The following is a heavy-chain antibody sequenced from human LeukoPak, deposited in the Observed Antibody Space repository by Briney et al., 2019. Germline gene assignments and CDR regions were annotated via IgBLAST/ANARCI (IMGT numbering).Heavy chain of an antibody. CDR3: SRENLNSYGSGSYLY. D-gene: IGHD3-10*01. J-gene: IGHJ4*02. CDR2: VNPETCAT. Sequence: ASVKVACKPSGYPFSRYYIHWVRQAPGQGLEWLGWVNPETCATKYPQRFEGRVTLTSDTSVTPVHMELSGLRPDGSAVHYCSRENLNSYGSGSYLYCGQGSQVTV. CDR1: GYPFSRYY. V-gene: IGHV1-2*02.